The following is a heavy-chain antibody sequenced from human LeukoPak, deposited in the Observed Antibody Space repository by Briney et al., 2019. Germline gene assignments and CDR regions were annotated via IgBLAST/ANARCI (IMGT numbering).Heavy chain of an antibody. CDR3: ASDYVRRFDY. CDR2: INPSGGST. Sequence: ASVKVSCKASGYTFTSYYIHWVRQAPGQGLEWMGIINPSGGSTSYAQKFQGRVTMTRDMSTSTVYMELSSLRSEDTAVYYCASDYVRRFDYWGQGTLVTVSS. CDR1: GYTFTSYY. J-gene: IGHJ4*02. D-gene: IGHD3-16*01. V-gene: IGHV1-46*01.